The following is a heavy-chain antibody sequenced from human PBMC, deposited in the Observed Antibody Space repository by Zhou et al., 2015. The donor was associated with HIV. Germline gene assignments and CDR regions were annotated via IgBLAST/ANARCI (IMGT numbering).Heavy chain of an antibody. V-gene: IGHV1-69*01. Sequence: QVVLIQSGAEVRRPGSSVKISCKASGGSFPVTWVRQAPGQGLEWMGGINPFFGTTNYAQKFQGRVSITADESTSTTYMQLDNLRSEDTAVYYCAIETGAGNWFDPWGQGTLVTVSS. J-gene: IGHJ5*02. CDR3: AIETGAGNWFDP. CDR1: GGSFP. CDR2: INPFFGTT. D-gene: IGHD2-8*02.